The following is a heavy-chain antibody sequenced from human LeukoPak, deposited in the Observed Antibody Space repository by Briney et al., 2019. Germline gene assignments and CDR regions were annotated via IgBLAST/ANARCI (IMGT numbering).Heavy chain of an antibody. V-gene: IGHV4-34*01. J-gene: IGHJ6*03. CDR3: ARGRGRAAAGPHYYYYYMDV. D-gene: IGHD6-13*01. CDR2: INHSGST. Sequence: SETLSLTCAVYGGSFSGYYWSWIRQPPGKGLEWIGEINHSGSTNYNPSLKSRVTISVDTSKNQFSLKLSSVTAAYTAVYYCARGRGRAAAGPHYYYYYMDVWGKGTTVTVSS. CDR1: GGSFSGYY.